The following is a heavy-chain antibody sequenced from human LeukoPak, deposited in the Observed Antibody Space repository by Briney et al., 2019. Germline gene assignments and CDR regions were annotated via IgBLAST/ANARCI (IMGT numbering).Heavy chain of an antibody. J-gene: IGHJ3*02. CDR1: GFTFDDYA. D-gene: IGHD3-10*01. Sequence: GGSLRLSCAASGFTFDDYAMHWVRQAPGKGLEWVSGISWNSGSIGYADSVKGRFTISRDNAKNSLYLQMNSLRAEDTALYYCAKDSTPLWFGELLFRDDAFDIWGQGTMVTVSS. CDR2: ISWNSGSI. V-gene: IGHV3-9*01. CDR3: AKDSTPLWFGELLFRDDAFDI.